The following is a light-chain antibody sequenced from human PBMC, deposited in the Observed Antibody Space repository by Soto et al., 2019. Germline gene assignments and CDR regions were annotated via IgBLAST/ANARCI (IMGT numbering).Light chain of an antibody. CDR2: RNN. CDR3: QSYDSSLSAYV. V-gene: IGLV1-40*01. J-gene: IGLJ1*01. Sequence: QSVLTQPPSVSGSPGQRVTISCTGSSSNIGAGYDVHWYQQPPGTAPKLLIFRNNNRPSGVPDRFSGSKSGTSASLAITGLQAEEEADYYCQSYDSSLSAYVFATGTKVTVL. CDR1: SSNIGAGYD.